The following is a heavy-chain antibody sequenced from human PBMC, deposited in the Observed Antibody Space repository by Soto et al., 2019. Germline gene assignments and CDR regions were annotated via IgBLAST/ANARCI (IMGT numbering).Heavy chain of an antibody. D-gene: IGHD2-8*01. CDR3: ARDEGAHGVPFRNFDL. CDR2: IYHSGST. V-gene: IGHV4-30-4*01. Sequence: SETLSLTCTVSGGSISSGDYWWSWIRQPPGKGLEWIGYIYHSGSTYYNPSFKSRVTISVDTSKNQFSLKLDSVTAADTAVYYCARDEGAHGVPFRNFDLWGRGTLVTVSS. CDR1: GGSISSGDYW. J-gene: IGHJ2*01.